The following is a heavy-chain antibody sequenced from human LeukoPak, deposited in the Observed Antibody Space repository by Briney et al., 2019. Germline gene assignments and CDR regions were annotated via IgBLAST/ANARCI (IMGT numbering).Heavy chain of an antibody. J-gene: IGHJ6*03. Sequence: SETLSFTRTVSGGSISSYYWSWIRQPPGKGLEWIGYIYYSGSTNYNPSLKSRVTISVDTSKNQFSLKLSSVTAADTAVYYCARSFYGSGRFYYYYYYMDVWGKGTTVTVSS. V-gene: IGHV4-59*01. CDR1: GGSISSYY. D-gene: IGHD3-10*01. CDR3: ARSFYGSGRFYYYYYYMDV. CDR2: IYYSGST.